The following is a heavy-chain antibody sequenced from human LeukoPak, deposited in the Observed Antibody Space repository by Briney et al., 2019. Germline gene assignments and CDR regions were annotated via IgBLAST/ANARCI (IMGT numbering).Heavy chain of an antibody. J-gene: IGHJ4*02. CDR2: ISGSGGST. D-gene: IGHD6-19*01. CDR3: AKGSGWYV. Sequence: PGGSLRLSCAASGFTFSSSSMSWVRQAPGKGLEWDSVISGSGGSTDYADSVKGRFTISRDNSKNTLYLQINSLRAEDTAVYYCAKGSGWYVWGQGTLVTVSS. CDR1: GFTFSSSS. V-gene: IGHV3-23*01.